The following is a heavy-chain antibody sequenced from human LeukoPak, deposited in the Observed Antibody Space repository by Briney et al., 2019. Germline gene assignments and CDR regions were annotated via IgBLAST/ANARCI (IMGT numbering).Heavy chain of an antibody. CDR3: GLLENDYSPLEGFDY. D-gene: IGHD2-15*01. J-gene: IGHJ4*02. V-gene: IGHV1-69*13. CDR2: IIPIFGTA. Sequence: SVKVSCKASGGTFSSYAISWVRQAPGQGLEWMGGIIPIFGTANYAQKFQGRVTITADESTSTAYMELSSLRSEVTAVYYCGLLENDYSPLEGFDYWGQGTLVTVSS. CDR1: GGTFSSYA.